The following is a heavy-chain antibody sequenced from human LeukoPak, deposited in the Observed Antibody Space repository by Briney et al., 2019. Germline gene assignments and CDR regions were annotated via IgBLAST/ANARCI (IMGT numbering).Heavy chain of an antibody. J-gene: IGHJ3*02. CDR3: ARDTTVDDAFDI. Sequence: GSLRLSCAASGFTFSTYVVNWVRQAPGKGLEWVSTITGSGGSTYYAGSVKGRFTISRDNSKNTLYLQMSSLRVEDTAVYYCARDTTVDDAFDIWGQGTMVTVSS. CDR2: ITGSGGST. V-gene: IGHV3-23*01. CDR1: GFTFSTYV. D-gene: IGHD4-23*01.